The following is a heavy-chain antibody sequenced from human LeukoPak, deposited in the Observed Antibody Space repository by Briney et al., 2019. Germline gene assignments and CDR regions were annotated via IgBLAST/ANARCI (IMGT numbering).Heavy chain of an antibody. CDR1: GGSLSSYY. CDR2: IYYSGST. V-gene: IGHV4-59*08. D-gene: IGHD4-17*01. Sequence: PSETLSLTCTVSGGSLSSYYWSWIRQPPGKGLEWIGYIYYSGSTNYNPSLKSRVTISVDTSKNQFSLKLSSVTAADTAVYYCARLYGDYLPFDYWGQGTLVTVSS. J-gene: IGHJ4*02. CDR3: ARLYGDYLPFDY.